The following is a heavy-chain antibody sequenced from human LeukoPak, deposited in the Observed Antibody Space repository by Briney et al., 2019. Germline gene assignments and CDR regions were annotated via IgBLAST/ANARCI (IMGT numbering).Heavy chain of an antibody. J-gene: IGHJ4*02. Sequence: TSETLSLTCTVSGGSIGSYYWSWIRQPAGKGLEWIGRIYTSGSTNYNPSLKSRVTMSVDTSKNQFSLKLGSVTAADTAVYYCAGSWLASYTPFWGQGTLVTVSS. CDR1: GGSIGSYY. V-gene: IGHV4-4*07. CDR2: IYTSGST. D-gene: IGHD6-19*01. CDR3: AGSWLASYTPF.